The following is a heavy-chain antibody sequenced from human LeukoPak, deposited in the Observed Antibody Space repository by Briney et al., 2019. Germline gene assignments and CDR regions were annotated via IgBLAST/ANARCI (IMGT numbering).Heavy chain of an antibody. Sequence: PSETLSLTCAVYGGSFSGYYWSWIRQPPGKGLEWIGEINHSGSTNYNPSLKSRVTISVDTSKNQFSLKLSSVTAADTAVYYCARGNQGWRGIAQIWGQGTLSPSPQ. D-gene: IGHD6-13*01. V-gene: IGHV4-34*01. CDR3: ARGNQGWRGIAQI. CDR1: GGSFSGYY. J-gene: IGHJ4*02. CDR2: INHSGST.